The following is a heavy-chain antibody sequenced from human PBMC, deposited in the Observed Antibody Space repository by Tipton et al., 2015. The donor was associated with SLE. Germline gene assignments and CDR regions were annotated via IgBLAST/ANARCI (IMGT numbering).Heavy chain of an antibody. CDR3: VGRFSLDV. V-gene: IGHV3-7*03. D-gene: IGHD3-16*01. CDR1: GFPFSSNW. CDR2: IKYDGNEK. J-gene: IGHJ6*02. Sequence: SLRLSCVAPGFPFSSNWMTWVRQAPGRGLEWVANIKYDGNEKHYVDSVEGRFTISRDNPNKSVFLQMNSLRAEDTAVYYCVGRFSLDVWGQGTTVTVSS.